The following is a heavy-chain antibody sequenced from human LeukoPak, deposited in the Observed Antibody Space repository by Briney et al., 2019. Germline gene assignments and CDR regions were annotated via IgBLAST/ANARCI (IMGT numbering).Heavy chain of an antibody. CDR3: AKLPGIVVVIYPRAQNAFDI. CDR2: IRYDGTNQ. CDR1: GFSFTLYD. V-gene: IGHV3-30*02. Sequence: QPGGSLRLSCAESGFSFTLYDMHWVRQAPGKGLEWVAFIRYDGTNQYYADSVKGRFTISRDNSKNTLYLQMNSLRAEDTAVYYCAKLPGIVVVIYPRAQNAFDIWGQGTMVTVSS. J-gene: IGHJ3*02. D-gene: IGHD3-22*01.